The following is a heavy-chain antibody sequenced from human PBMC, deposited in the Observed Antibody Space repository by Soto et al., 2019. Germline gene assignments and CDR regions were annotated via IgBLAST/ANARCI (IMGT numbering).Heavy chain of an antibody. CDR1: GFTFSSYA. CDR3: AVGYSGVPVGDAFDI. V-gene: IGHV3-23*01. Sequence: GSLRLSCAASGFTFSSYAMSWVRQAPGKGLEWVSAISGSGGSTYYADSVKGRFTISRDNSKNTLYLQMNSLRAEDTAVYYCAVGYSGVPVGDAFDIWGQGTMVTVSS. J-gene: IGHJ3*02. CDR2: ISGSGGST. D-gene: IGHD6-19*01.